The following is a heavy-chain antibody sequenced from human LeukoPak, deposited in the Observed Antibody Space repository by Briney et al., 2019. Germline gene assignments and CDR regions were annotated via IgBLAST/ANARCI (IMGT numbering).Heavy chain of an antibody. CDR2: IIPIFGTA. D-gene: IGHD5-18*01. J-gene: IGHJ4*02. CDR1: GGTFSSYA. CDR3: ARGASDTAMDYFDY. V-gene: IGHV1-69*05. Sequence: ASVKVSCKASGGTFSSYAVSWVRQAPGQGLEWMGGIIPIFGTANYAQKFQGRVTITTDESTSTASMELSSLRSEDTAVYYCARGASDTAMDYFDYWGQGTLVTVSS.